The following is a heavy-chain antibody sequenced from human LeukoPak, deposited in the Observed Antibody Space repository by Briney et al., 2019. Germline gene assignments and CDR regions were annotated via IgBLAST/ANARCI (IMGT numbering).Heavy chain of an antibody. CDR1: GFTFSSYA. D-gene: IGHD2-8*01. J-gene: IGHJ4*02. CDR3: AKDTSIGRYCTNGVCSTFDY. CDR2: ISDTGATT. Sequence: GGSLRLSCAGSGFTFSSYAMSWVRQAPGKGLEWVSAISDTGATTYDADSVKGRFTISRDNSRSTLYLQMNSLRAEDTALYYCAKDTSIGRYCTNGVCSTFDYWGQGTLVTVSS. V-gene: IGHV3-23*01.